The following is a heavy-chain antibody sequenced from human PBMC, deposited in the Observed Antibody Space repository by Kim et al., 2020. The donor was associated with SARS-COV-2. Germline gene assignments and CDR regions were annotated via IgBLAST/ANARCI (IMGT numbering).Heavy chain of an antibody. CDR2: ISSSSSYT. Sequence: GGSLRLSCAASGFTFSDYYMSWIRQAPGKGLEWVSYISSSSSYTNYADSVKGRFTISRDNAKNSLYLQMNSLRAEDTAVYYCARGEGVAGSWYLYQRDYYYYYGMDVWGQGTTVTVSS. CDR3: ARGEGVAGSWYLYQRDYYYYYGMDV. V-gene: IGHV3-11*03. J-gene: IGHJ6*02. D-gene: IGHD6-13*01. CDR1: GFTFSDYY.